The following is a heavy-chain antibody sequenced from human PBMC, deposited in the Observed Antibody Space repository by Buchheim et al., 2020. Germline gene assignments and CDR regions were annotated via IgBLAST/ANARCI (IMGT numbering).Heavy chain of an antibody. CDR3: ATSAPLHDFCVGG. D-gene: IGHD3-3*01. J-gene: IGHJ6*03. Sequence: QVQLQQWGAGLLKPSETLSLTCAVYGGSFSGYYWSWIRQPPGKGLEWIGEINHSGSTNYNPSLKSRVIISVDTSKNQFSLKLRSVTAADTAVYYCATSAPLHDFCVGGWGKGTT. CDR1: GGSFSGYY. CDR2: INHSGST. V-gene: IGHV4-34*01.